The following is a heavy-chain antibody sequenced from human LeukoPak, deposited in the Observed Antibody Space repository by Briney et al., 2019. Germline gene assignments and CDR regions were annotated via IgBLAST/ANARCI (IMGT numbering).Heavy chain of an antibody. CDR1: GFTFSSYW. CDR3: ARTGGYSQLFDP. V-gene: IGHV3-7*01. J-gene: IGHJ5*02. Sequence: PGGSLRLSCADSGFTFSSYWMSWVRQAPGKGLEWVANIKQDGSEKYYVDSVKGRFTISRDNAKNSLYLQMNSLRAEDTAVYYCARTGGYSQLFDPWGQGTLVTVSS. D-gene: IGHD5-18*01. CDR2: IKQDGSEK.